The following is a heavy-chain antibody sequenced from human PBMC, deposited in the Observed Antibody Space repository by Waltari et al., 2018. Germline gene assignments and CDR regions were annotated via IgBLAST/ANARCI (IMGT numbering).Heavy chain of an antibody. Sequence: VQLQESGPGLVKPSETLSLTCTVSGGSISSYYWSWIRQPPGKGLEWIGYIYYSGSTNYNPSLKSRVTISVDTSKNQFSLKLSSVTAADTAVYYCARDDSNYAFDYWGQGTLVTVSS. CDR2: IYYSGST. J-gene: IGHJ4*02. CDR1: GGSISSYY. V-gene: IGHV4-59*01. CDR3: ARDDSNYAFDY. D-gene: IGHD4-4*01.